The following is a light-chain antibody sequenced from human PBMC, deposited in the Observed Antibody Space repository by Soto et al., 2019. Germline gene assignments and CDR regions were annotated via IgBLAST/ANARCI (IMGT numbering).Light chain of an antibody. CDR2: GAS. J-gene: IGKJ1*01. V-gene: IGKV3-15*01. CDR3: QQYNHWPPT. CDR1: QSVTSN. Sequence: EIVMTQSPATLSVSPGERVTLSCRASQSVTSNLAWYQQKPGQAPILLIFGASTRATGLPARFSGSGSGTEFTLTITSMRSEDFALYYCQQYNHWPPTFGHGTKVAIK.